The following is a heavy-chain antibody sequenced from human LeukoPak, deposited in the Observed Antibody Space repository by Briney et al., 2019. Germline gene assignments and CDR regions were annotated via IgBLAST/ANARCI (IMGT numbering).Heavy chain of an antibody. CDR1: GLTISDNF. CDR2: IYSGGST. D-gene: IGHD3-10*01. V-gene: IGHV3-66*01. J-gene: IGHJ1*01. Sequence: GGSLRLSCAASGLTISDNFMGWVRQTPGKGLEWVSLIYSGGSTYSADSVKGRFIISRDNSKNTLHLQMNSLRVEDTAVYYCARDTDYYGSGRHGYFDHWGQGTLVTVSS. CDR3: ARDTDYYGSGRHGYFDH.